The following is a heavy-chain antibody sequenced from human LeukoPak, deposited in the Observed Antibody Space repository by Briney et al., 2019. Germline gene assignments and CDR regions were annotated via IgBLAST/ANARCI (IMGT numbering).Heavy chain of an antibody. Sequence: GRSLRLSCAASGFTFDDYAMHWVRQAPGKGLKWVSGISWNSGSIGYADSVKGRFTISRDNAKNSLYLQMNSLRAEDTALYYCAKDRVALLYYYYMDVWGKGTTVTVSS. CDR2: ISWNSGSI. CDR1: GFTFDDYA. CDR3: AKDRVALLYYYYMDV. V-gene: IGHV3-9*01. J-gene: IGHJ6*03.